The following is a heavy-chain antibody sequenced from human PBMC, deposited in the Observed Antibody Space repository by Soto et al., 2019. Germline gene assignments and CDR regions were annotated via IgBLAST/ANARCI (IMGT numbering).Heavy chain of an antibody. Sequence: ASVKVSCKASGYTFTSYGISWVRQAPGQGLEWMGRISAYNGNTNYAQKLQGRVTMTTDTSTSTAYMELRSLRSDDTAVYYCARLPGYYYYYGMDVWGQGTTVTVSS. J-gene: IGHJ6*02. CDR1: GYTFTSYG. CDR3: ARLPGYYYYYGMDV. CDR2: ISAYNGNT. V-gene: IGHV1-18*04.